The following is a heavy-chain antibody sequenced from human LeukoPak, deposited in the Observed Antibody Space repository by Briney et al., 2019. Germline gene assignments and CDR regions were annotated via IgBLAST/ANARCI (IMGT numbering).Heavy chain of an antibody. CDR3: VVIIAAAGTGILD. CDR2: ISAYNGNT. D-gene: IGHD6-13*01. Sequence: ASVKVSCKASGYTFTGYYMHWVRQAPGQGLEWMGWISAYNGNTNYAQKLQGRVTMTTDTSTSTAYMELRSLRSDDTAVYYCVVIIAAAGTGILDWGQGTLVTVSS. V-gene: IGHV1-18*04. J-gene: IGHJ4*02. CDR1: GYTFTGYY.